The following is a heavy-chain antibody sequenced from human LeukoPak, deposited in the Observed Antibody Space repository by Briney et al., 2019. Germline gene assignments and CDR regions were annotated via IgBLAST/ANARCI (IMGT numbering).Heavy chain of an antibody. V-gene: IGHV3-23*01. J-gene: IGHJ3*02. CDR1: GFTFSSYA. CDR3: AKGDLYCSSTSCYADAFDI. CDR2: ISGSGGST. D-gene: IGHD2-2*01. Sequence: PGGSLRLSCAASGFTFSSYAMSWVRQAPGKGLEWVSAISGSGGSTYYADSVKGRFTISRDNSKNALYLQMNSLGAEDTAVYYCAKGDLYCSSTSCYADAFDIWGQGTMVTVSS.